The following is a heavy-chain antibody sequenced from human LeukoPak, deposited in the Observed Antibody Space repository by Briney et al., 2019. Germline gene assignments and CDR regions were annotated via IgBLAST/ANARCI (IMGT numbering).Heavy chain of an antibody. Sequence: SQTLSLTCAISGDSVSSNSAAWNWIRQSPSRGLKWLGRTYYRSKWYNDYAVSVKSRITINPDTSKNQFSLQLNSVTPEDTAVYYCARGSRAVAGTYYYYGMDVWGKGTTVTVSS. CDR3: ARGSRAVAGTYYYYGMDV. V-gene: IGHV6-1*01. CDR1: GDSVSSNSAA. J-gene: IGHJ6*04. D-gene: IGHD6-19*01. CDR2: TYYRSKWYN.